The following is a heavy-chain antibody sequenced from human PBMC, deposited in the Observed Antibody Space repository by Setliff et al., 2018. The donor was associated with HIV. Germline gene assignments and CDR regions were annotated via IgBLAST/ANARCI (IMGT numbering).Heavy chain of an antibody. J-gene: IGHJ1*01. CDR1: GSHLSELS. CDR3: ATVRGYYDDSSGQEYSQH. D-gene: IGHD3-22*01. Sequence: ASVKVSCKVSGSHLSELSMHWVRQARGKGLAWMGGFDPEDVEKIYAEKFQGRVTMTEDTSTETAYMELSSLRSEDTAGYYCATVRGYYDDSSGQEYSQHWGQGTLVTVST. V-gene: IGHV1-24*01. CDR2: FDPEDVEK.